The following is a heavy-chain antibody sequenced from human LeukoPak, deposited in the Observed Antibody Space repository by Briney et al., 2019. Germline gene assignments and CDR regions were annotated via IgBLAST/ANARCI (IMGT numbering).Heavy chain of an antibody. D-gene: IGHD3-9*01. J-gene: IGHJ5*02. Sequence: GVSLQISCKGSGYSFTSYWIGWGRRMPGKGLVWMGIIYPGDSDTRYSPSFQGQVTISADKSISTAYLQWSSLKASDTAMYYCARAGTGYPTNWFDPWGQGTLVTVSS. CDR2: IYPGDSDT. CDR1: GYSFTSYW. CDR3: ARAGTGYPTNWFDP. V-gene: IGHV5-51*01.